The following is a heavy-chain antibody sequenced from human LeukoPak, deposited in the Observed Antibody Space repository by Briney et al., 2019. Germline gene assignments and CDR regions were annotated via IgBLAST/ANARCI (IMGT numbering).Heavy chain of an antibody. D-gene: IGHD4-17*01. Sequence: PSETLSLTCTVSGGSISSYYWSWIRQPPGKGLEWIGEINHSGSTNYNPSLKSRVTISVDTSKNQFSLKLSSVTAADTAVYYCARGGPICKTTVNFDYWGQGTLVTVSS. CDR3: ARGGPICKTTVNFDY. J-gene: IGHJ4*02. CDR2: INHSGST. CDR1: GGSISSYY. V-gene: IGHV4-34*01.